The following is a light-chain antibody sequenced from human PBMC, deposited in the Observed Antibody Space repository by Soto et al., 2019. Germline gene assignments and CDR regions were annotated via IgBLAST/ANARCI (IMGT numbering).Light chain of an antibody. J-gene: IGKJ1*01. CDR1: QSVSSIY. CDR2: GAS. Sequence: EIVLTQSPGTLSLSPGERATLSCRARQSVSSIYLAWYQQKPGQAPRLLIYGASSRATGIPDRFSGSGSGTDFTLTISRLEPEDFAVYYCQQYGSSPGTFGQGTKVEIK. V-gene: IGKV3-20*01. CDR3: QQYGSSPGT.